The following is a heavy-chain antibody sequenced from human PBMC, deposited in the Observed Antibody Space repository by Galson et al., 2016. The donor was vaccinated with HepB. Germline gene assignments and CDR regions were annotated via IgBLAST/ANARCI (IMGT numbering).Heavy chain of an antibody. D-gene: IGHD2-15*01. CDR1: GFTFTTYT. CDR2: ISSSSNTI. J-gene: IGHJ4*02. Sequence: SLRLSCAASGFTFTTYTMNWVRQAPGKGLEWVSYISSSSNTIYYADSVKGRFTISRDDAKNSLYLQMNSLRDEDTAVYYCARDRIYCIGGDCYSGGFDYWVQGTLVTVSS. V-gene: IGHV3-48*02. CDR3: ARDRIYCIGGDCYSGGFDY.